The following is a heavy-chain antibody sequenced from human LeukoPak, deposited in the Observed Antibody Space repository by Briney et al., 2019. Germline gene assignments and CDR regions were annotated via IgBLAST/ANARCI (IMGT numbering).Heavy chain of an antibody. V-gene: IGHV4-31*03. CDR1: GGSISSGGYY. CDR3: ARAIHSSGYYPDAFDI. D-gene: IGHD3-22*01. Sequence: SETLSLTCTVSGGSISSGGYYWSWIRQHPGKGLEWIGYIYYSGSTYYNPSLKSRVTISVDTPKNQFSLKLSSVTAADTAVYYCARAIHSSGYYPDAFDIWGQGTMVTVSS. J-gene: IGHJ3*02. CDR2: IYYSGST.